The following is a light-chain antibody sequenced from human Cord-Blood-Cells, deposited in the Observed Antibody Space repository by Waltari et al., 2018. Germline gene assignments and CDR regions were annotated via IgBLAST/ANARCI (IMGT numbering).Light chain of an antibody. CDR3: QQSYSTPLT. Sequence: DIQMTQSTSSLSAYVGDRVTITCRASQSISSYLNWYQQKPGKAPKLLIYAASRWQSGVPSRFSGSGAGTDFTLTISSLQPEDVATYYWQQSYSTPLTFGGGTKVEIK. CDR2: AAS. V-gene: IGKV1-39*01. CDR1: QSISSY. J-gene: IGKJ4*01.